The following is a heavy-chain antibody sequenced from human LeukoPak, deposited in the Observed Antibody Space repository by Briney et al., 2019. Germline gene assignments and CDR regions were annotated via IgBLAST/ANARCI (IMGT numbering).Heavy chain of an antibody. Sequence: SETLSLTCTVSGGSISSGGYYWSWIRQHPGKGLEWIGYIYYSGSTYYNPSLKSRVTISVDTSKNQFSLKLSSVTAADTAVYYCARSTVTVPYYFDYWGQGTLVTVSS. D-gene: IGHD4-17*01. CDR3: ARSTVTVPYYFDY. CDR2: IYYSGST. J-gene: IGHJ4*02. CDR1: GGSISSGGYY. V-gene: IGHV4-31*03.